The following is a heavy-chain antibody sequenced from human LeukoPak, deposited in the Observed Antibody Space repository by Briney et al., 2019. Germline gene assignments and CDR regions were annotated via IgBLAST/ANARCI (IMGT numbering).Heavy chain of an antibody. CDR1: GFTFSSYS. CDR3: ASSSTSGSYLP. CDR2: ISSSSSYI. D-gene: IGHD1-26*01. V-gene: IGHV3-21*01. Sequence: PGGSLRLSCAASGFTFSSYSMNWVRQAPGKGLELVSSISSSSSYIYYADSVKGRFTISRDNAKNSLYLQMNSLRAEDTAVYYCASSSTSGSYLPWGQGTLVTVSS. J-gene: IGHJ5*02.